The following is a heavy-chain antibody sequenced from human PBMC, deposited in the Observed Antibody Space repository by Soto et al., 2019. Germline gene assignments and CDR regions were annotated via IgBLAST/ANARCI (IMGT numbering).Heavy chain of an antibody. J-gene: IGHJ4*02. CDR2: INAGNGNT. CDR1: GYTFTSYA. V-gene: IGHV1-3*01. D-gene: IGHD1-20*01. CDR3: ARGITLPTPLDY. Sequence: ASVKVSCKASGYTFTSYAMHWVCQAPGQRLEWMGWINAGNGNTNYSQKFQGRVTITRDTSASTAYMELSSLRSEDTAVYYCARGITLPTPLDYWGQGTLVTVSS.